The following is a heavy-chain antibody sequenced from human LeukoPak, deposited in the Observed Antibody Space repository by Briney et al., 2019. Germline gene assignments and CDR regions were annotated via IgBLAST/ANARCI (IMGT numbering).Heavy chain of an antibody. Sequence: SETLSLTCAVYGGSFSGYYWSWIRQPPGKGLEWIGEINHSGSTNYNPSLKSRVTISVDTSKNQFSLKLSSVTAADTAVYYCARGTGRRTGGSGWPFDYWGQGTLVTVSS. V-gene: IGHV4-34*01. CDR1: GGSFSGYY. D-gene: IGHD6-19*01. CDR2: INHSGST. CDR3: ARGTGRRTGGSGWPFDY. J-gene: IGHJ4*02.